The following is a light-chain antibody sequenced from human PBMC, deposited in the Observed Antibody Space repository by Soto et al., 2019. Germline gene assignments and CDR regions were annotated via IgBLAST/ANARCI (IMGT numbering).Light chain of an antibody. J-gene: IGKJ5*01. V-gene: IGKV1-5*01. CDR3: QQSYSTPIT. Sequence: DIQMTQSPSTLSASAGDRVTSTCRARQSISTWLAWYQQKPGKAPKLLIYAASSLESGVPSRFSGSGSGTDFTLTIDSLQPDDFATYYCQQSYSTPITFGQGTRLE. CDR1: QSISTW. CDR2: AAS.